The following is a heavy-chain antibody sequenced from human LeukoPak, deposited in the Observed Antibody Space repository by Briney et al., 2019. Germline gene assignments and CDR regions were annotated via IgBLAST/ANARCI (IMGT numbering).Heavy chain of an antibody. CDR3: ARASFQRWLQLGGD. J-gene: IGHJ4*02. D-gene: IGHD5-24*01. CDR1: GFTFSTYS. V-gene: IGHV3-48*02. CDR2: ISSSSSTI. Sequence: GGSLRLSCTASGFTFSTYSMNWVRQAPGKGLEWVSYISSSSSTIYYADSVKGRYTISRDNAKNSLYLQMNSLRDEDTAVYYCARASFQRWLQLGGDWGQGTLVTVSS.